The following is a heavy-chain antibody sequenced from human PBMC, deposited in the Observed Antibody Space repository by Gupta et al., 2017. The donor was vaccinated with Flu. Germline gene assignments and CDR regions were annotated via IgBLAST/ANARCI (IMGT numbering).Heavy chain of an antibody. D-gene: IGHD5-18*01. Sequence: EVQLVESGGGFAKPGGSLQLSCAASGFTFSDPYMDWVRQTPGKGLEWVARIKNKASGYTTQYAASVKGRFIISRDDSKNSLSLQMNSLNTEDTAIYYCIRDWNTAMFDWGQGALVTVSS. J-gene: IGHJ4*02. CDR2: IKNKASGYTT. CDR1: GFTFSDPY. V-gene: IGHV3-72*01. CDR3: IRDWNTAMFD.